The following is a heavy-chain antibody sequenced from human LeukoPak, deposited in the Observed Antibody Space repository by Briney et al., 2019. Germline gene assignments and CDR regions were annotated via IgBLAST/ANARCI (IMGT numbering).Heavy chain of an antibody. Sequence: PGGFLRLSCAASGSTFNTYSMNWVRQAPGKGLEWVAFIRYDGSNKYYADSLKGRFTISRDNSNNTLYLQMNSLRAEDTAVYYCAKGYRAYDSRYLFDYCGQGTLVTVSS. J-gene: IGHJ4*02. D-gene: IGHD5-12*01. V-gene: IGHV3-30*02. CDR2: IRYDGSNK. CDR1: GSTFNTYS. CDR3: AKGYRAYDSRYLFDY.